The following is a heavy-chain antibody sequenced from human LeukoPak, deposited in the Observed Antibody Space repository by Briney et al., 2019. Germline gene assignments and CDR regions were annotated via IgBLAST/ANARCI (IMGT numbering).Heavy chain of an antibody. Sequence: GASVKVSCKASGYTFTCYYMHWVRQAPGQGLEWMGWINPNSGGTNYAQKFQGRVTMTRDTSISTAYMELSRLRSDDTAVYYCARQQIRFGKSGQIYWGQGTLVTVSS. J-gene: IGHJ4*02. V-gene: IGHV1-2*02. D-gene: IGHD3-10*01. CDR1: GYTFTCYY. CDR3: ARQQIRFGKSGQIY. CDR2: INPNSGGT.